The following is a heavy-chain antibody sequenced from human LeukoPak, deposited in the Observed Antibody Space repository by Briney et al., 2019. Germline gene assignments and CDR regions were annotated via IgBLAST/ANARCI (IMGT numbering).Heavy chain of an antibody. CDR3: ARDGAKGDAFDI. CDR2: ISYDGSDK. Sequence: GRSLRLSCAASGFTFSSYAMHWVRQAPGKGLEWVAVISYDGSDKYYADSVKGRFTISGDNSKNTLYLQMNSLRAEDTAVYYCARDGAKGDAFDIWGQGTMVTVSS. CDR1: GFTFSSYA. D-gene: IGHD4/OR15-4a*01. J-gene: IGHJ3*02. V-gene: IGHV3-30-3*01.